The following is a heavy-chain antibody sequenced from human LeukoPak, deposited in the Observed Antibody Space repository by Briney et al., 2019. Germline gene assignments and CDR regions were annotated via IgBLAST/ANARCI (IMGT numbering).Heavy chain of an antibody. Sequence: GGSLRLSCAASGFTFSSYAMHWVRQAPGKGLEWVAVISYDGSNKYYADSVKGRFTISRDNSKNTLYLQMNSLRAEDTAVYYCAKDQAGDTAISFDYWGQGTLVTVSS. CDR3: AKDQAGDTAISFDY. V-gene: IGHV3-30*04. J-gene: IGHJ4*02. CDR1: GFTFSSYA. D-gene: IGHD5-18*01. CDR2: ISYDGSNK.